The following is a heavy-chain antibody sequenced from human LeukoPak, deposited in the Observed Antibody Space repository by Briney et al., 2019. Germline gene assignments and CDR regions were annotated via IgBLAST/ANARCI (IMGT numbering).Heavy chain of an antibody. J-gene: IGHJ3*02. CDR2: IYTSGST. CDR1: GGSISSCSYY. D-gene: IGHD3-16*02. Sequence: PSETLSLTCTVSGGSISSCSYYWSWTRQPAGKGLEWIGRIYTSGSTNYNPSLKSRVTISVDTSKNQFSLKLSSVTAADTAVYYCARGFRFPYAFDIWGQGTMVTVSS. V-gene: IGHV4-61*02. CDR3: ARGFRFPYAFDI.